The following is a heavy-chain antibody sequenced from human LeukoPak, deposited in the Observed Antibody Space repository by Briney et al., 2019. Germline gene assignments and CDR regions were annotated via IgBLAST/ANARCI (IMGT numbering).Heavy chain of an antibody. V-gene: IGHV1-18*01. CDR1: GYTFTSYG. J-gene: IGHJ3*02. Sequence: ASVKVSCKASGYTFTSYGISWVRQAPGQGLEWMGWISAYNGNTNYAQKRQGRVTMTTDTSTSTAYMELRSLRSDDTAVYYCARDSSTAYCGGDCFTGDAFDIWGQGTMVTVSS. D-gene: IGHD2-21*02. CDR2: ISAYNGNT. CDR3: ARDSSTAYCGGDCFTGDAFDI.